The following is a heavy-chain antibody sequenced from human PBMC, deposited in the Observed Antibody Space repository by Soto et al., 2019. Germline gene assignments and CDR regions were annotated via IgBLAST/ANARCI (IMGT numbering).Heavy chain of an antibody. CDR3: ARVGIAVAGQPYYYYGMDV. CDR1: GYTFTGYY. CDR2: INPNSGGT. J-gene: IGHJ6*02. V-gene: IGHV1-2*04. D-gene: IGHD6-19*01. Sequence: ASVKVSCKASGYTFTGYYMHLVRQAPGQGLEWMGWINPNSGGTNYAQKFQGWVTMTRDTSISTAYMELGRLRSDDTAVYYCARVGIAVAGQPYYYYGMDVWGQGTTVTVSS.